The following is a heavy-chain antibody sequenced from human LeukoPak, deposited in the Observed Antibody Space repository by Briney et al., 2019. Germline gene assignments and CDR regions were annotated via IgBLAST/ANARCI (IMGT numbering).Heavy chain of an antibody. CDR2: MNPNSGNT. D-gene: IGHD6-13*01. CDR3: ARVAAAGTPSYAEYFQH. Sequence: GASVKVSCKASGYTFTSYDINWVRQATGQGLEWMGWMNPNSGNTGYAQKFQGRVTMTRNTSISTANMELSSLRSEDTAVYYCARVAAAGTPSYAEYFQHWGQGTLVTVSS. V-gene: IGHV1-8*01. CDR1: GYTFTSYD. J-gene: IGHJ1*01.